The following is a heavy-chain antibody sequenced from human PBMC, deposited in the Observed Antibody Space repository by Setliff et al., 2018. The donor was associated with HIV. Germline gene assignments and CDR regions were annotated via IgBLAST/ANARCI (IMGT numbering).Heavy chain of an antibody. CDR2: INHSGST. CDR3: ARGREVKRDTYYDYFYMDV. Sequence: SETLSLTCAVYGESFTDYFWTRIRQSPGKGLEWLGEINHSGSTNQNPSLKSRFIVSVDTSKNQFSLRLNSVTAADTAVYYCARGREVKRDTYYDYFYMDVWSRGTAVTVSS. J-gene: IGHJ6*03. CDR1: GESFTDYF. V-gene: IGHV4-34*01. D-gene: IGHD1-26*01.